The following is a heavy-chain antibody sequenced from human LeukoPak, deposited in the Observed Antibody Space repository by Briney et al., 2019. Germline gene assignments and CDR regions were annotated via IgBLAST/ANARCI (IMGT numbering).Heavy chain of an antibody. Sequence: GASVKVSCKASGGTFSSYAISWVRQAPGQGLEWMGRIIPILGIANYAQKLQGRVTITADKSTSTAYMELSSLRSEDTAVYYCARGGVDLRNYYGSGSYYIPFDYWGQGTLVTVS. CDR3: ARGGVDLRNYYGSGSYYIPFDY. CDR2: IIPILGIA. J-gene: IGHJ4*02. CDR1: GGTFSSYA. V-gene: IGHV1-69*04. D-gene: IGHD3-10*01.